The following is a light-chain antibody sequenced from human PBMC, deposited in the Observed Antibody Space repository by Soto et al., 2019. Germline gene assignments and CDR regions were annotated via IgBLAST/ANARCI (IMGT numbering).Light chain of an antibody. Sequence: QSALTQPPSASGSPGQSVTISCTGSSSDVGGYNYVSWYQQHPGKAPKLMIYEVSKRPSGVPDRLSGSKSGNTASLTVSGLQAEDEADYYCSAYGASNTVVFGGGTKRTVL. CDR2: EVS. J-gene: IGLJ2*01. CDR3: SAYGASNTVV. CDR1: SSDVGGYNY. V-gene: IGLV2-8*01.